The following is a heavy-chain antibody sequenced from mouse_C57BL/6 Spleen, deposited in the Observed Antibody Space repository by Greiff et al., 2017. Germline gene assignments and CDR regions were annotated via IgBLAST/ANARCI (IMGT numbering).Heavy chain of an antibody. Sequence: EVKLQESGGGLVKPGGSLKLSCAASGFTFSSYTMSWVRQTPEKRLEWVATISGGGGNTYYPDSVKGRFTISRDNAKNTLYLQMSSLRSEDTALYYCARSYYDGEDYWGQGTSVTVSS. CDR2: ISGGGGNT. J-gene: IGHJ4*01. V-gene: IGHV5-9*01. CDR1: GFTFSSYT. CDR3: ARSYYDGEDY. D-gene: IGHD2-4*01.